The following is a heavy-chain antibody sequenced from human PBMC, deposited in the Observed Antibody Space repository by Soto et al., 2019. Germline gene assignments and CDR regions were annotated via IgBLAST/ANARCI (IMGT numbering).Heavy chain of an antibody. CDR3: AKEQPPHPYCSGGSCHFDY. J-gene: IGHJ4*02. D-gene: IGHD2-15*01. Sequence: QVQLVESGGGVVQPGRSLRLSCAASGFTFSSYGMHWVRQAPGKGLEWVAVISYDGSNKYYADSVKGRFTISRDNSKNXLXXQMNSLRAEDTGVYYCAKEQPPHPYCSGGSCHFDYWGQGTLVTVSS. CDR1: GFTFSSYG. CDR2: ISYDGSNK. V-gene: IGHV3-30*18.